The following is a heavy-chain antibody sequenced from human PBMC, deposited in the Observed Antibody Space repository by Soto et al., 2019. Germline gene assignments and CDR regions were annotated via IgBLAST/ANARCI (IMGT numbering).Heavy chain of an antibody. CDR1: GFNFSDSY. Sequence: PGGSLRLSCAASGFNFSDSYMSWVRQAPGKGLEWISYISSSGTTTAYTGSVKGRFTVSRDNAKSSLFLQLNSLRVDDTAVYYCTIDSRYGSGLYYGLDVWGQGTSVTVSS. CDR3: TIDSRYGSGLYYGLDV. CDR2: ISSSGTTT. D-gene: IGHD3-10*01. J-gene: IGHJ6*02. V-gene: IGHV3-11*01.